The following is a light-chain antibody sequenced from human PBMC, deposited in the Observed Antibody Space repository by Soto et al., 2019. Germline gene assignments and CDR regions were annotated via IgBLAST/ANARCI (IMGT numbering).Light chain of an antibody. J-gene: IGKJ2*02. CDR1: QSVSSSY. CDR3: QQYGSSLWWT. V-gene: IGKV3-20*01. CDR2: GAS. Sequence: EIVLTQSPGTLSLSPGERATLSCRASQSVSSSYLAWYQQKPGQAPRLLIYGASSRATGIPDRFSGSGSGTDFTLTISRLEPEDFAVYYCQQYGSSLWWTFGQGTKLEIK.